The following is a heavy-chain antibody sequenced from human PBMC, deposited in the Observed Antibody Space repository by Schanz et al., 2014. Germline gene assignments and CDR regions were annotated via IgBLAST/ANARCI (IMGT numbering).Heavy chain of an antibody. V-gene: IGHV3-11*03. J-gene: IGHJ4*02. CDR3: ARPPHDSSGYYPFDY. D-gene: IGHD3-22*01. Sequence: MQLLESGGGLIQPGGSLRLSCAASGFTFSDYYMSWIRQAPGKGLEWVSYVSSSSSYTHYADSVKGRFTISRDNAKNSLYLQMNSLRAEDTAVYYCARPPHDSSGYYPFDYWGQGTLVTVSS. CDR1: GFTFSDYY. CDR2: VSSSSSYT.